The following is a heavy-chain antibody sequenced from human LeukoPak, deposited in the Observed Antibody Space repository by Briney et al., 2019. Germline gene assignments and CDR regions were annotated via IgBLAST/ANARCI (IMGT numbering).Heavy chain of an antibody. V-gene: IGHV3-23*01. J-gene: IGHJ4*02. CDR1: GFTFSSYA. D-gene: IGHD1-26*01. Sequence: GGSLRLSCAASGFTFSSYAMSWVRQAPRKGLEWVSAISGSGGSTYYADSVKGRFTISRDNSKNTLYLQMNSLRAEDTAVYYCASDFLNSGSYGSDYWGQGTLVTVSS. CDR3: ASDFLNSGSYGSDY. CDR2: ISGSGGST.